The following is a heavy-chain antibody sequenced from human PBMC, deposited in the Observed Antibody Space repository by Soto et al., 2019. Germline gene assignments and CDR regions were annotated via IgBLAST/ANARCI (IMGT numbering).Heavy chain of an antibody. CDR1: GGSISSYY. J-gene: IGHJ3*01. Sequence: SQTLSLPSSVSGGSISSYYWSRIRQPPGKGLEWIGYIYYSGSTNYNPSLKSRVTISVDTSKNQFSLKLSSVTAADTAVYYGARRYGYAYDFWGQGTMVTVSS. CDR2: IYYSGST. CDR3: ARRYGYAYDF. D-gene: IGHD5-18*01. V-gene: IGHV4-59*08.